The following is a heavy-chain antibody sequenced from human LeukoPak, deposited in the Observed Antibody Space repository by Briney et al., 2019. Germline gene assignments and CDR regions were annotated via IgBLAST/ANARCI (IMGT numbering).Heavy chain of an antibody. Sequence: GGSLRLSCAASGFTFSSYAMHWVRQAPGKGLEWVAVISYDGSNKYYADSVKGRFTISRDNSKNTLYLQMNSLRAEDTAVYYCARGPDTVVVVAATHEPHYYYGMDAWGQGTTVTVSS. CDR3: ARGPDTVVVVAATHEPHYYYGMDA. CDR2: ISYDGSNK. J-gene: IGHJ6*02. CDR1: GFTFSSYA. D-gene: IGHD2-15*01. V-gene: IGHV3-30-3*01.